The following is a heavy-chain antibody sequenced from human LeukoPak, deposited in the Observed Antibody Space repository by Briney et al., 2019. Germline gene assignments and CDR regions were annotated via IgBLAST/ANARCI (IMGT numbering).Heavy chain of an antibody. CDR3: ARGPVRDDGLTGISYYFGLDV. CDR2: IHHRAGA. CDR1: GGSFTDYY. Sequence: SGTLSLTCAVYGGSFTDYYWSWIRHLPGKGLEWIGEIHHRAGANYNPSLWGRVTISADTSKNQFSPHLTSVTAADTATFYCARGPVRDDGLTGISYYFGLDVWGHGTTVTVFS. V-gene: IGHV4-34*01. D-gene: IGHD2-21*02. J-gene: IGHJ6*02.